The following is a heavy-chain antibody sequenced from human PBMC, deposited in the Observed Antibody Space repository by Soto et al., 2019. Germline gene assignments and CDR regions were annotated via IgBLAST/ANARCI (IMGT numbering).Heavy chain of an antibody. CDR3: GKVSRKGSAIDFDY. V-gene: IGHV1-8*01. CDR2: VNPNNGET. CDR1: GYTFSNYD. J-gene: IGHJ4*02. Sequence: QVQLVQSGAELKKPGASVKVSCKASGYTFSNYDMNWVRQATGQGPEWIGWVNPNNGETGYAQKFQGRVTLTTDISTTTAYLELTSLRSEDAAIYYCGKVSRKGSAIDFDYWGQGTLITVSS. D-gene: IGHD3-10*01.